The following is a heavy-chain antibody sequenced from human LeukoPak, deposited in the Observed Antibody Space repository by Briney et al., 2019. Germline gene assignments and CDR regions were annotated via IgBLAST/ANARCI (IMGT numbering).Heavy chain of an antibody. D-gene: IGHD3-22*01. V-gene: IGHV1-69*01. CDR2: IIPIFGTA. J-gene: IGHJ6*02. CDR3: ARDPAPHYDSSPWGRHSGYYGMDV. Sequence: ASVTVSCTASGGIFSSYAISWVRQAPGQGLEWMGGIIPIFGTANYAQKFQGRVTITADESTSTAYMELSSLRSEDTAVYYCARDPAPHYDSSPWGRHSGYYGMDVWGQGTTVTVSS. CDR1: GGIFSSYA.